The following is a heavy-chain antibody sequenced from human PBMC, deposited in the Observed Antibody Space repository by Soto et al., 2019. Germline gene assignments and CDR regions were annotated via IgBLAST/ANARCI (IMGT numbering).Heavy chain of an antibody. Sequence: EVQLLESGGGLVQPGGSLRLSCAASEFTFSSSAMGWVRQAPGKGLEWVSGIRGSVGSTYYADSVEGRFTISRDNSKNTLYLQLNSMRAEDTDVYYCAKDFYGDYPDYFGSWGQGTRVTVSS. D-gene: IGHD4-17*01. J-gene: IGHJ4*02. V-gene: IGHV3-23*01. CDR3: AKDFYGDYPDYFGS. CDR2: IRGSVGST. CDR1: EFTFSSSA.